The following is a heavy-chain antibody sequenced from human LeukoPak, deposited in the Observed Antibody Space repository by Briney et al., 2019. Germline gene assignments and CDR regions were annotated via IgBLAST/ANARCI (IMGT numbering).Heavy chain of an antibody. CDR1: GFTFSSAW. D-gene: IGHD6-19*01. J-gene: IGHJ4*02. Sequence: GGSLRLSCAASGFTFSSAWMHWVRQAPGKGLEWVAVISYDGSNKYYADSVKGRFTISRDNSKNTLYLQMNSLRAEDTAVYYCARDNIPNSSGWYYFDYWGQGTLVTVSS. CDR3: ARDNIPNSSGWYYFDY. CDR2: ISYDGSNK. V-gene: IGHV3-30-3*01.